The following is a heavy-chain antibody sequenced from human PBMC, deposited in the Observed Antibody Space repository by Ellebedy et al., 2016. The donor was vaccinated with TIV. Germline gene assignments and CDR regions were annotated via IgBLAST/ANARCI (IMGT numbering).Heavy chain of an antibody. CDR3: ARVGGYVEYYFDY. D-gene: IGHD3-16*01. Sequence: MPSETLSLTCTVSGGSISSGGYYWSWIRQHPGKGLEWIGYIYYSGSTYYNPSLKSRVTMSVDMSKKQFSLKMRSVTAADTAVYYCARVGGYVEYYFDYWGQGTLVTVSS. J-gene: IGHJ4*02. CDR1: GGSISSGGYY. V-gene: IGHV4-31*03. CDR2: IYYSGST.